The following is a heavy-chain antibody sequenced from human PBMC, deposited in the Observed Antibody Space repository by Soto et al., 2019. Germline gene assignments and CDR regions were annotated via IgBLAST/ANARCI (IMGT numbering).Heavy chain of an antibody. Sequence: KTSETLSLTCTVSGGSISSSSYYWVLIRQPPGKGLEWIGSIYYSGSTYYNPSLKSRVTISVDTSKNQFSLKLSSVTAEDTAVYYCGGRLSIAAGGLNWFGSRGKRTLVTVYS. V-gene: IGHV4-39*01. CDR2: IYYSGST. J-gene: IGHJ5*02. D-gene: IGHD6-13*01. CDR3: GGRLSIAAGGLNWFGS. CDR1: GGSISSSSYY.